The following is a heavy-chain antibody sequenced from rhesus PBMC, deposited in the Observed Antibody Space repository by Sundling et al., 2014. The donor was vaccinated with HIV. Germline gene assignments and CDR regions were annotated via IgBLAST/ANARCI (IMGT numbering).Heavy chain of an antibody. J-gene: IGHJ4*01. CDR2: TYSGAGNI. Sequence: EVQLVETGGGLVQPGGSLKLSCAASGFSFSSYGMSWVRQAPGKGLEWVSTYSGAGNIYFADSMKGRFAISRDNSKNTLSLQMNSLKPEDTAVYYCAKSMLGRLQVDYWGQGVLVTVSS. CDR3: AKSMLGRLQVDY. D-gene: IGHD1-44*01. V-gene: IGHV3-103*01. CDR1: GFSFSSYG.